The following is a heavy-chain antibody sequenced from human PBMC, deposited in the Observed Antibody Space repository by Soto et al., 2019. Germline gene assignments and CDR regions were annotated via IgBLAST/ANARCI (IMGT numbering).Heavy chain of an antibody. CDR2: ISGSGANT. V-gene: IGHV3-23*01. J-gene: IGHJ5*02. D-gene: IGHD3-22*01. CDR3: AKGHHTSGDYEWFDP. Sequence: QPGGSLRLSCAASGFTFSSYAMSWVRQAPGKGLEWVSGISGSGANTYYADSVKGRFTISRDNSKNTLYLQMNSLRAEDTAVYYCAKGHHTSGDYEWFDPWGQGTLVTVSS. CDR1: GFTFSSYA.